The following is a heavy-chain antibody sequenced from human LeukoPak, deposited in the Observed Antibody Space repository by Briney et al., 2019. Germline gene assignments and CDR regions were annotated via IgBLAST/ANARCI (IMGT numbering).Heavy chain of an antibody. CDR1: GGSFSDYY. CDR3: ARRGRWSSSSTSYFDY. Sequence: PSETLSLTCAVYGGSFSDYYWSWIRQPPGKGLEWIGEINHSGRTKSDPSLKSRVTISVDTSKTQFSLKLSSVTAADTAVYYCARRGRWSSSSTSYFDYWGQGTLVTVSS. D-gene: IGHD6-6*01. CDR2: INHSGRT. V-gene: IGHV4-34*01. J-gene: IGHJ4*02.